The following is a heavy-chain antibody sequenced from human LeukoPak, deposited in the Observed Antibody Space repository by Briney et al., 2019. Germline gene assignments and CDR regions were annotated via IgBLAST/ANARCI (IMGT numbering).Heavy chain of an antibody. Sequence: SETLSLACTVSGGSISSSSYYWSWIRPPPGKALEWVGTIYYTGSTYYNPSLKSRVTISVDTSKNQRSLKLSSVTAADTAVYYCARRRGWYPVDYWGQGTLVTVSS. J-gene: IGHJ4*02. D-gene: IGHD6-19*01. CDR1: GGSISSSSYY. CDR2: IYYTGST. V-gene: IGHV4-39*01. CDR3: ARRRGWYPVDY.